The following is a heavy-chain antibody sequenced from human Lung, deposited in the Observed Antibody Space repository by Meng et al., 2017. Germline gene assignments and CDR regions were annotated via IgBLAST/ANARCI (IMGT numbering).Heavy chain of an antibody. V-gene: IGHV4-34*01. CDR2: INHSGST. D-gene: IGHD4-11*01. J-gene: IGHJ4*02. CDR3: ARGPTTMAHDFDY. CDR1: GGSFSDYY. Sequence: QGQLQRWGGGLLKPSDTLSLTCVVSGGSFSDYYWSWIRQPPGKGLEWIGEINHSGSTNYNPSLESRATISVDTSQNNLSLKLSSVTAADSAVYYCARGPTTMAHDFDYWGQGTLVTVSS.